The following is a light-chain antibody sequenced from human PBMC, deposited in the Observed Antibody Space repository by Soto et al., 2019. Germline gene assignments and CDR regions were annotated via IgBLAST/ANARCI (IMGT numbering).Light chain of an antibody. Sequence: IVLTQSPATLSLSPGERATLSCRASQSFNSIYLAWYQQKPGQAPRLLIYGASSRATGIPDRFSGRGSGTDFTLTISRLEPEDFAVYYCHQYDSWTFGQGTKVDIK. V-gene: IGKV3-20*01. J-gene: IGKJ1*01. CDR2: GAS. CDR1: QSFNSIY. CDR3: HQYDSWT.